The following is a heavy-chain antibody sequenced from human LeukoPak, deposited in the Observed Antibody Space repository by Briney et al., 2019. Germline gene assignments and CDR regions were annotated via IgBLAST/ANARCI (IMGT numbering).Heavy chain of an antibody. CDR1: GHTFTTYA. CDR3: TRGHTRGYSRNEY. D-gene: IGHD5-12*01. V-gene: IGHV7-4-1*02. J-gene: IGHJ4*02. Sequence: ASVKVSCKASGHTFTTYAMNWVRQAPGQGLEWMGWIDTNTGNPTYAQGFTGRFVFSLDTSVSTAYLQISSLKAEDTAVYYCTRGHTRGYSRNEYWGQGTLVTVSS. CDR2: IDTNTGNP.